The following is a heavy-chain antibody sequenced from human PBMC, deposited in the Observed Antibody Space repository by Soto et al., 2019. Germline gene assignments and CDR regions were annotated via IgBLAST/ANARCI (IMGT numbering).Heavy chain of an antibody. V-gene: IGHV3-23*01. CDR1: GFTFSSYA. CDR2: ISGSGGST. J-gene: IGHJ6*03. CDR3: AKAPHYYYYYMDV. Sequence: PGGSLRLSCAASGFTFSSYAMSWVRQAPGKGLEWVSAISGSGGSTYYADSVKGRFTISRDISKNTLYLQMNSLRAEDTAVYYCAKAPHYYYYYMDVWGKGTTVTVSS.